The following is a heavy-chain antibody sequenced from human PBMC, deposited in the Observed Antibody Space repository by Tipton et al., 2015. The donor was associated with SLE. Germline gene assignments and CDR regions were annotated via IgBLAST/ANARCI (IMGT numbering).Heavy chain of an antibody. J-gene: IGHJ4*02. V-gene: IGHV4-4*08. CDR3: ARGRLRCDY. Sequence: TLSLTCTVSGASTSSNNWSWIRQPPGKGLEWIGYIYTSGSTNYNPSLKSRVTIFVDTSKSQLSLKLSSVTAADTAVYYCARGRLRCDYWGQGNLVTVSS. CDR2: IYTSGST. D-gene: IGHD5-12*01. CDR1: GASTSSNN.